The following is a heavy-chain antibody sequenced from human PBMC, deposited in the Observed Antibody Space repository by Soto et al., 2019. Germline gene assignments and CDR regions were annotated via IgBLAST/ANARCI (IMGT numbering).Heavy chain of an antibody. CDR1: GDSISISSYY. Sequence: PSETLSLTCTISGDSISISSYYWAWIRQPPGKGLEWIGYIYYSGTTYYNPSLKSRVTISLDTSKNQFSLKLSSMTAADTAVYYRTRDRGGDENYYYVMDVWGQGTTVTVSS. V-gene: IGHV4-39*07. D-gene: IGHD2-21*02. CDR3: TRDRGGDENYYYVMDV. J-gene: IGHJ6*02. CDR2: IYYSGTT.